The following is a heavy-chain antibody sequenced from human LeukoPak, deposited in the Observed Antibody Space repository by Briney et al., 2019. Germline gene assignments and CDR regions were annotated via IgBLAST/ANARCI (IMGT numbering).Heavy chain of an antibody. CDR2: IYYSGST. J-gene: IGHJ5*02. D-gene: IGHD3-22*01. Sequence: SETLSLTCTVSGGSISSSSYYWGWIRQPPGKGLEWIGSIYYSGSTYYNPSLKSRVTISVDTSKNQLSLKLSSVTAADTAVYYCARPYYYDSRIDPWGQGILVTVSS. CDR1: GGSISSSSYY. CDR3: ARPYYYDSRIDP. V-gene: IGHV4-39*01.